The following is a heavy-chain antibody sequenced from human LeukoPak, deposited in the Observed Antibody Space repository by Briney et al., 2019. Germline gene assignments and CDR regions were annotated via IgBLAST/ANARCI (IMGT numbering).Heavy chain of an antibody. CDR3: AKPIVVVPAGNYFDY. Sequence: PSGGSLSLSCAAPGFSFSSYGMHWVRQAPGKGLEWVAFIRYDGSNKYYADSVKGRFTISRDNSKNTLYLQMNSLRAEDTAVYYCAKPIVVVPAGNYFDYWGQGTLVTVSS. CDR1: GFSFSSYG. J-gene: IGHJ4*02. V-gene: IGHV3-30*02. D-gene: IGHD2-2*01. CDR2: IRYDGSNK.